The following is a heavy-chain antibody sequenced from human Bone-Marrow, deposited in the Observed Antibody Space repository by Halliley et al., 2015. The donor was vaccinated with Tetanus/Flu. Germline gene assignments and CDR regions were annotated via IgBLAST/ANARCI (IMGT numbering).Heavy chain of an antibody. J-gene: IGHJ4*02. CDR2: IRQDGGEK. D-gene: IGHD6-25*01. CDR3: ARDKRDGPTLLDY. Sequence: EWVANIRQDGGEKYYVDAVKDRNSISRDNAENSLYLQMNSLRVEDTAVYYCARDKRDGPTLLDYWGQGILVTVSS. V-gene: IGHV3-7*04.